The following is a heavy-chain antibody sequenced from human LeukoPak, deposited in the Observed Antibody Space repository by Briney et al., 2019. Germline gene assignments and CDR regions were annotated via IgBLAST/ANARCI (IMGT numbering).Heavy chain of an antibody. CDR3: ARRGITYSTSYFDS. V-gene: IGHV4-39*01. Sequence: SETLSLTCTVSGGSISSSSFWSWIRRPPGKGLEWIGHIFYSGSTYYNPSLKSRVTLSVDTSDNQFSLKLSSVTATDTAIYYCARRGITYSTSYFDSWGQGVLVTVSP. D-gene: IGHD2-2*01. J-gene: IGHJ4*02. CDR2: IFYSGST. CDR1: GGSISSSSF.